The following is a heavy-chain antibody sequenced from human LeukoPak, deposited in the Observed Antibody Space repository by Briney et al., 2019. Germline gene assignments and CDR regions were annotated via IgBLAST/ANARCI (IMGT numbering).Heavy chain of an antibody. Sequence: PSETLSLTCTVSGGSISSYYWSWIRQPAGKGLEWIGRIYTSGSTNYNPSLKSRVTISVDTSKNQFSLKLSSVTAADTAVYYCARHAVGDIVVVPAAPQHWFDPWGQGTLVTVSS. D-gene: IGHD2-2*01. V-gene: IGHV4-4*07. CDR1: GGSISSYY. CDR2: IYTSGST. CDR3: ARHAVGDIVVVPAAPQHWFDP. J-gene: IGHJ5*02.